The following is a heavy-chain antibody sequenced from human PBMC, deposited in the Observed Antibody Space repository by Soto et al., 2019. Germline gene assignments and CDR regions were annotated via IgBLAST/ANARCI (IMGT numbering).Heavy chain of an antibody. CDR2: INAGNGNT. J-gene: IGHJ4*02. CDR3: ARVRHYYDSSGYSFEY. Sequence: ASVKVSCKASGYTFTSYAMHWVRQARGQRREWMGWINAGNGNTKYSQKFQGRVTITRDTSASTAYMELSSLRSEDTAVYYCARVRHYYDSSGYSFEYLGQGTLVTVSS. CDR1: GYTFTSYA. V-gene: IGHV1-3*01. D-gene: IGHD3-22*01.